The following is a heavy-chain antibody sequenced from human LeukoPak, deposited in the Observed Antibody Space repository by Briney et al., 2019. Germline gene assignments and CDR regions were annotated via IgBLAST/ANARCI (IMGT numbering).Heavy chain of an antibody. J-gene: IGHJ4*02. CDR1: GFTFSSYA. V-gene: IGHV3-23*01. CDR3: AKQQLVPTSLY. Sequence: GGSLRLSCAASGFTFSSYAMSWVRQAPGKGLVWVSAISGSGGSTYYADSVKGRFTISRDNSKNTLYLQMNSLRAEDTAVYYCAKQQLVPTSLYWGQGTLVTVSS. D-gene: IGHD6-13*01. CDR2: ISGSGGST.